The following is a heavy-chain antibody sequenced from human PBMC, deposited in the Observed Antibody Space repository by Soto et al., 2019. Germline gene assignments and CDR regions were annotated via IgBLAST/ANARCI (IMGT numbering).Heavy chain of an antibody. J-gene: IGHJ6*01. CDR2: IKSKTDGGTT. V-gene: IGHV3-15*07. CDR1: GFTFSNAW. CDR3: TTDLFDYYYYGMDV. Sequence: EVQLVESGGGLVKPGGSLRLSCAASGFTFSNAWRTWVRQAPGKGLEWVGRIKSKTDGGTTDYAAPVKGRFTISRDDSKNTLYLQMNSLKTEDTAVYYCTTDLFDYYYYGMDVWGQGTTVTVSS. D-gene: IGHD2-21*01.